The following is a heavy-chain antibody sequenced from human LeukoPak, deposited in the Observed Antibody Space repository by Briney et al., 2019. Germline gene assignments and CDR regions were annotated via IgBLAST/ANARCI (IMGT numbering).Heavy chain of an antibody. Sequence: PSETLSLTCAVSGGSISSPNWWSWVRQPPGKGLEWIGEIYHSGSTNYNPSLKSRVTISIDRSKNQFSLKLTSVTAADTAIYYCARPGIGGAFDIWGQGTMVTVSS. CDR1: GGSISSPNW. J-gene: IGHJ3*02. V-gene: IGHV4-4*02. CDR2: IYHSGST. D-gene: IGHD3-3*01. CDR3: ARPGIGGAFDI.